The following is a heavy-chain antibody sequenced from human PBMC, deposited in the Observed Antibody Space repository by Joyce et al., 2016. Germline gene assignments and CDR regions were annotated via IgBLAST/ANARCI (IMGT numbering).Heavy chain of an antibody. J-gene: IGHJ1*01. V-gene: IGHV5-51*01. CDR1: GYRFTTYW. Sequence: EVQLVQSGAEVKKPGESLKISCKGSGYRFTTYWIAWVRQMPGKGLEWMGTIYPGDSDTRYSPSFQGQVTISVDKSISTAYLQWSSLKASDTAIYYCAKLDGGYGSSCDHWGPGTQVTVSS. CDR3: AKLDGGYGSSCDH. CDR2: IYPGDSDT. D-gene: IGHD6-13*01.